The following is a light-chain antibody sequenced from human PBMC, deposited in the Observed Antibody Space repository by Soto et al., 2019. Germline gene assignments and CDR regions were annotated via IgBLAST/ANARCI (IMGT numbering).Light chain of an antibody. Sequence: QSVLTQPASVSGPPGQSITISCTGTSSDVGSYNLVSWYQQHPGKAPKLMIYEGSKRPSGVSNRFSGSKSGNTASLTISGLQAEDEADYYCCSYAGSSIFYVFGTGTKATVL. CDR3: CSYAGSSIFYV. V-gene: IGLV2-23*01. CDR1: SSDVGSYNL. J-gene: IGLJ1*01. CDR2: EGS.